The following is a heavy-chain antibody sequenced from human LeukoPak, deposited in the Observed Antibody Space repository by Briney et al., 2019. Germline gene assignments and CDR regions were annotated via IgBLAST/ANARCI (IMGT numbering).Heavy chain of an antibody. D-gene: IGHD5-18*01. CDR2: ISYDGSNK. CDR1: GFTFSSYA. J-gene: IGHJ4*02. V-gene: IGHV3-30-3*01. Sequence: PGGSLRLSCAASGFTFSSYAMHWVRQAPGKGLEWVAVISYDGSNKYYADSVKGRFTISRDNSKNTLYLQMNSLRAEDTAVYYCARDFQSYGHPFLDYWGQGTLVTVSS. CDR3: ARDFQSYGHPFLDY.